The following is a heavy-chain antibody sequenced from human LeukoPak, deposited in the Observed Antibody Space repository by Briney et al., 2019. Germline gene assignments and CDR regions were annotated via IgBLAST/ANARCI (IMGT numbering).Heavy chain of an antibody. CDR1: GFTFSSHG. D-gene: IGHD7-27*01. CDR2: ISWNSGSI. J-gene: IGHJ4*02. Sequence: PGGSLRLSCAASGFTFSSHGMSWVRQAPGKGLEWVSGISWNSGSIGYADSVKGRFTISRDNAKNSLYLQMNSLRAEDTALYYCAKADMGSCLTGWGQGTLVTVSS. CDR3: AKADMGSCLTG. V-gene: IGHV3-9*01.